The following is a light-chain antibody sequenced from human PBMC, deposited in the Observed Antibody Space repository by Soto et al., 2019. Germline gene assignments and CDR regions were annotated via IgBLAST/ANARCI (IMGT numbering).Light chain of an antibody. CDR1: QSVSSD. V-gene: IGKV3D-15*01. CDR3: QQYSNWPPIT. J-gene: IGKJ5*01. CDR2: YIS. Sequence: EIVMTQSPATLSVSPGERATLSCRASQSVSSDLAWYQQKPGQAPRLLIYYISTRATGIPARFSGSGSGTEFTLTINSLQSEDFAVYYCQQYSNWPPITFGQGTRLEI.